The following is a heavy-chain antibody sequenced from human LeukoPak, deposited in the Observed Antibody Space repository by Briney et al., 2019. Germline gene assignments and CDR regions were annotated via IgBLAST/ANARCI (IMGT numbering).Heavy chain of an antibody. CDR3: ARHAYSSGWSDY. D-gene: IGHD6-19*01. CDR2: IYYSGST. V-gene: IGHV4-39*01. CDR1: GGSISSSSYY. Sequence: SETLSLTCTVSGGSISSSSYYWGWIRQPPGKGLEWIGSIYYSGSTYYNPSLESRVTISVDTSKNQFSLKLSPVAAADTAVYYCARHAYSSGWSDYWGQGTLVTVSS. J-gene: IGHJ4*02.